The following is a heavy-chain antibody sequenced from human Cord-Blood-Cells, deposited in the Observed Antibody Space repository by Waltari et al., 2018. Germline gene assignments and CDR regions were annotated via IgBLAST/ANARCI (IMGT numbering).Heavy chain of an antibody. Sequence: QVQLQQWGAGLLKPSETLSLTCAVYGGSFSGYYWSWIRQPPGKGQEWMGEINHSGSTNYNPTLKRRVTISVDTSKNPFSLKLVSVAAADTAEYYCARDIAVAGTGDWGQGTLVTVSS. D-gene: IGHD6-19*01. CDR1: GGSFSGYY. V-gene: IGHV4-34*01. J-gene: IGHJ4*02. CDR2: INHSGST. CDR3: ARDIAVAGTGD.